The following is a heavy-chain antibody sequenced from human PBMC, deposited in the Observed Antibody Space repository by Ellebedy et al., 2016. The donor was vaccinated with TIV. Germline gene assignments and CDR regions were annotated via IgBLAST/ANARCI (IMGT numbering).Heavy chain of an antibody. CDR1: GYTFTAYY. D-gene: IGHD7-27*01. V-gene: IGHV1-2*04. CDR3: ARVLELGIAWFSFDY. J-gene: IGHJ4*02. Sequence: AASVKVSCKASGYTFTAYYIHWVRQAPGQRLEWMGWINPHSGATHRAQKFQGCVTMTRATSITTAYLELSGLKSDDTAIYYCARVLELGIAWFSFDYWGQGTLVTVSS. CDR2: INPHSGAT.